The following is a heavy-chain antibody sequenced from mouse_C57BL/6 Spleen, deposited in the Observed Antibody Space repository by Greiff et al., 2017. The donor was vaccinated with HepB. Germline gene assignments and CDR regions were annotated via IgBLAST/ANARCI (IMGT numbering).Heavy chain of an antibody. J-gene: IGHJ4*01. V-gene: IGHV1-82*01. CDR3: ASDGSRIYAMDY. D-gene: IGHD1-1*01. CDR1: GYAFSSSW. CDR2: IYPGDGDT. Sequence: QVQLQQSGPELVKPGASVKISCKASGYAFSSSWMNWVKQRPGKGLEWIGRIYPGDGDTNYNGKFKGKATLTADKSSSTAYMQLSSLTSEDSAVYFCASDGSRIYAMDYWGQGTSVTVSS.